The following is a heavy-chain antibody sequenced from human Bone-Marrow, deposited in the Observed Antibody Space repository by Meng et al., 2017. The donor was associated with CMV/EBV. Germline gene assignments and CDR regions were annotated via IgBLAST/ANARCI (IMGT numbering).Heavy chain of an antibody. CDR3: APLAVYYGAFDI. CDR1: GYTFTGYY. D-gene: IGHD3-3*01. Sequence: ASVKVSCKASGYTFTGYYMHWVRQAPGQGLEWMGWINPTSGGTNYAQKFQGRVTMTRDTSINTAFMELSRLRSDDTAVYYCAPLAVYYGAFDIWGQGKLVTVSS. J-gene: IGHJ3*02. CDR2: INPTSGGT. V-gene: IGHV1-2*02.